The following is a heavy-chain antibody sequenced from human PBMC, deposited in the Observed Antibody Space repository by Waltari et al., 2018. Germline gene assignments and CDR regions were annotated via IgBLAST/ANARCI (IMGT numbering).Heavy chain of an antibody. V-gene: IGHV7-4-1*02. Sequence: QVQLVQSGSELKKPGASVKVSCKASGYIFTESAITWVRQAPGQGLELMGWIKTNTGNPTYVQGFSGRFVFALDTSVSTAYLQINRLKAEDTAVYYCTREVVPAATIVVNWFDPWGQGTLVTVSS. CDR2: IKTNTGNP. CDR3: TREVVPAATIVVNWFDP. D-gene: IGHD2-2*01. J-gene: IGHJ5*02. CDR1: GYIFTESA.